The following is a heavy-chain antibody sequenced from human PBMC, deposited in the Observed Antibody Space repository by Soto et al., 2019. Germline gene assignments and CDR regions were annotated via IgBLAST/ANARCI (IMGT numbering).Heavy chain of an antibody. D-gene: IGHD6-19*01. Sequence: QVQLVQSGAEVKKPGSSVKVSCKASGGTFSSYAISWVRQAPGQGLEWMGGIIPIFGTANYAQKFQGRVTITAEESTSTAYMELRSLRYEDTAVYYCARVVGGRAVDLYYFDCWGQGTLVTVSS. J-gene: IGHJ4*02. V-gene: IGHV1-69*01. CDR3: ARVVGGRAVDLYYFDC. CDR1: GGTFSSYA. CDR2: IIPIFGTA.